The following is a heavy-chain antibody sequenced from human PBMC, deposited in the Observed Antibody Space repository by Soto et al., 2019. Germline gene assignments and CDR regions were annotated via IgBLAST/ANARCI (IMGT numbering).Heavy chain of an antibody. D-gene: IGHD4-17*01. Sequence: SVKVSCKASGGTFSSYAISWVRQAPGQGLEWMGGIIPIFGTANYAQKFQGRVTITADESTSTAYMELSSLRSEDTAVYYCARVDYGGNSGYFDYWGQGTLVTVSS. CDR2: IIPIFGTA. J-gene: IGHJ4*02. V-gene: IGHV1-69*13. CDR1: GGTFSSYA. CDR3: ARVDYGGNSGYFDY.